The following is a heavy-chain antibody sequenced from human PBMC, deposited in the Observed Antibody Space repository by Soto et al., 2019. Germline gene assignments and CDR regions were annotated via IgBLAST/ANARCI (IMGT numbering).Heavy chain of an antibody. CDR3: ARDQQQWLPEFSFDY. Sequence: GGSLRLSCAASGFTFSSYSMNWVRQAPGKGLEWVSYISSSSSTIYYADSVKGRFTISRDNAKNSLYLQMNSLRDEDTAVYYCARDQQQWLPEFSFDYWGQGTLVTVSS. D-gene: IGHD6-19*01. J-gene: IGHJ4*02. CDR1: GFTFSSYS. V-gene: IGHV3-48*02. CDR2: ISSSSSTI.